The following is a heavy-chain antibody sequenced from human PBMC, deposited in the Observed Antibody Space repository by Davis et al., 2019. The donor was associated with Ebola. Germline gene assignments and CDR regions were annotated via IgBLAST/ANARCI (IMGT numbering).Heavy chain of an antibody. CDR3: ARIRFLEWLSVEWFDP. Sequence: SETLSLTCTVSGGSISSYYWSWIRQPAGKGLEWIGRIYTTGNANYNPSLRSRLTLSMDRSRNQVSLELTSVTAADTAVYYCARIRFLEWLSVEWFDPWGQGTLVTVSS. V-gene: IGHV4-4*07. D-gene: IGHD3-3*01. CDR2: IYTTGNA. CDR1: GGSISSYY. J-gene: IGHJ5*02.